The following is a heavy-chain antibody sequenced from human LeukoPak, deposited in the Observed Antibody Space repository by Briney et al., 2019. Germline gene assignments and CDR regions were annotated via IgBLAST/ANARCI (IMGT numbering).Heavy chain of an antibody. J-gene: IGHJ4*02. V-gene: IGHV3-11*01. D-gene: IGHD3-22*01. Sequence: GGSLRLSCAASGFTFSDYYMSWIRQAPGKGLEWVSYISSSGSTIYYADSVKGRFTISRDNAKNSLYLQMNSLSAEDTAVYYCARAAINYYDSSGPIDYWGQGTLVTVSS. CDR1: GFTFSDYY. CDR2: ISSSGSTI. CDR3: ARAAINYYDSSGPIDY.